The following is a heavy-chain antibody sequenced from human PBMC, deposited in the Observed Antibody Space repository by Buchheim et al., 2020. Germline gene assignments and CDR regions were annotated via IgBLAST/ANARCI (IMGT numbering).Heavy chain of an antibody. CDR2: IYYSGST. D-gene: IGHD2-21*02. CDR1: GGSISSYY. CDR3: ARVGCEGSGYDPPFPSDCYSFGY. V-gene: IGHV4-59*01. Sequence: QVQLQESGPGLVKPSETLSLTCTVSGGSISSYYWSWIRQPPGKGLEWIGYIYYSGSTNYNPSLKSRVTISVDTSKNQFSLKLSSVTAADTAVYYCARVGCEGSGYDPPFPSDCYSFGYWGQGTL. J-gene: IGHJ4*02.